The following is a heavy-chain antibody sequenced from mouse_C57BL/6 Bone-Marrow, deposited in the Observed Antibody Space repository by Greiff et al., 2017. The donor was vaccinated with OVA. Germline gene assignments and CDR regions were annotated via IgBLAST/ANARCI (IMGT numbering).Heavy chain of an antibody. Sequence: EVQLVESGGDLVKPGGSLKLSCAASGFTFSSYGMSWVRQTPDKRLEWVATISSGGTYAYYPDSVKGRFTISRDNAKNTLYLQMSSLKSEDTAMYYCARHYYGSSYWYFEVWGTGTTVTVSS. J-gene: IGHJ1*03. CDR1: GFTFSSYG. CDR2: ISSGGTYA. V-gene: IGHV5-6*01. CDR3: ARHYYGSSYWYFEV. D-gene: IGHD1-1*01.